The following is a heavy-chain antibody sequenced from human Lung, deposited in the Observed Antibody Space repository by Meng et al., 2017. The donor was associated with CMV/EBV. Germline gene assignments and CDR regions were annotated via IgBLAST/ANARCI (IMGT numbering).Heavy chain of an antibody. Sequence: RHESGPGLVKPSQTLSLTCTVSGGSIGSGGYYWSWIRQHPGKGLEWIGYIYYTGSTFYNPSLKSRVTISVDTSKNQFSLKLIPATAADTAVYYCAREAGRDGYATPKFDYWGQGTLVTVSS. V-gene: IGHV4-31*03. J-gene: IGHJ4*02. CDR3: AREAGRDGYATPKFDY. D-gene: IGHD5-24*01. CDR2: IYYTGST. CDR1: GGSIGSGGYY.